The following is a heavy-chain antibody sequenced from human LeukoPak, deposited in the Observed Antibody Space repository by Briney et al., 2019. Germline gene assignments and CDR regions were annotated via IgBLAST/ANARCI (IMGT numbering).Heavy chain of an antibody. Sequence: SETLSLTCTVSGGSISSSSYYWGWIRQPPGKGLEWIGSIYYSGSTYYNPSLKSRVTISVDTSKNQFSLKLSSVTAADTAVYYCARDLYSSGWGDWYFDLWGRGTLVTVSS. D-gene: IGHD6-19*01. CDR1: GGSISSSSYY. J-gene: IGHJ2*01. CDR3: ARDLYSSGWGDWYFDL. CDR2: IYYSGST. V-gene: IGHV4-39*07.